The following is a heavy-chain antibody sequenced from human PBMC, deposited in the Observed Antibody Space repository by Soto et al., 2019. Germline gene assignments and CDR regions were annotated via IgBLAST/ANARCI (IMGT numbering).Heavy chain of an antibody. CDR3: AHIRVVTYYGSGWFDP. CDR1: GSSLSTSGVG. V-gene: IGHV2-5*02. J-gene: IGHJ5*02. D-gene: IGHD3-10*01. Sequence: QITLRESGPTLVKPTQTLTLTCAVSGSSLSTSGVGVGWIRQPPGKALEWLALIYWDDDKRYSPSLTNRLTITKDTSKNQVVLTTTNMDPVDTATYYCAHIRVVTYYGSGWFDPWGQGTLVTVSS. CDR2: IYWDDDK.